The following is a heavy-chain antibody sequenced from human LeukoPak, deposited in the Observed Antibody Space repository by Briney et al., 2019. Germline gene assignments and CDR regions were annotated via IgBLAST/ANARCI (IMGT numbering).Heavy chain of an antibody. CDR1: DGSIFTTNY. D-gene: IGHD3-16*01. CDR2: IVDSVIT. J-gene: IGHJ4*02. Sequence: SGTLSLTCTVSDGSIFTTNYWSWVRQLPGKGLEWIGQIVDSVITSYRPSLRNRVSISADKSRNQCSIKLTSVTAADTARYIIGRLRTKRVTADYWGQGTLVTVSS. V-gene: IGHV4-4*02. CDR3: GRLRTKRVTADY.